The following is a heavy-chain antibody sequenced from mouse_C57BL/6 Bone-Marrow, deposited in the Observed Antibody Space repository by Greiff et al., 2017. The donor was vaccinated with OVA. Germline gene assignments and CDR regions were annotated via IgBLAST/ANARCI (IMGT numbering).Heavy chain of an antibody. D-gene: IGHD2-5*01. CDR3: TRGYSNYYAMDY. CDR1: CSPFPDYE. V-gene: IGHV1-15*01. J-gene: IGHJ4*01. CDR2: IDPETGGT. Sequence: VQLQQSGAALVRPGASVTLSCPSSCSPFPDYEMPWVQPTPVPGLEWIGAIDPETGGTAYNQKFKGKAILTADKSSSTAYMELRSLTSEDSAVYYCTRGYSNYYAMDYWGQGTSVTVSS.